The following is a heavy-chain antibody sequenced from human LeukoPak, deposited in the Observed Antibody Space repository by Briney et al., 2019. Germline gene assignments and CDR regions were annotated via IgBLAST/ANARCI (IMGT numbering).Heavy chain of an antibody. CDR2: IYSGGST. CDR1: GFTVSSNY. D-gene: IGHD6-19*01. CDR3: GIAVPLHYYGMDV. Sequence: AGGSLRLSCAASGFTVSSNYMSWVRQAPGKGLEWVSVIYSGGSTYYADSVKGRFTISRDNSKNTLYLQMNSLRAEDTAVYYCGIAVPLHYYGMDVWGQGTTVTVSS. J-gene: IGHJ6*02. V-gene: IGHV3-66*01.